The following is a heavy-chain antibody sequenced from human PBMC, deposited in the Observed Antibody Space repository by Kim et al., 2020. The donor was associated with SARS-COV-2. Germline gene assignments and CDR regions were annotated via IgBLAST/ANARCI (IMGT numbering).Heavy chain of an antibody. CDR3: AKAWGLGPEYYFDY. Sequence: ADSVKGRFTISRDNSKNTLYLQMNSLRAEDTAVYYCAKAWGLGPEYYFDYWGQGTLVTVSS. J-gene: IGHJ4*02. D-gene: IGHD7-27*01. V-gene: IGHV3-23*01.